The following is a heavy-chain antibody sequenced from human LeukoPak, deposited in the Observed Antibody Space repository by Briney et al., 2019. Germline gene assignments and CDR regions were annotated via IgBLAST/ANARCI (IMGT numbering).Heavy chain of an antibody. J-gene: IGHJ4*02. D-gene: IGHD6-13*01. CDR2: IYPGDSDT. CDR1: GYSFTSYW. Sequence: GESLQISCQGSGYSFTSYWIGWVRQLPGKGLEWMGIIYPGDSDTRYSPSFQGQVTISADKSISTAYLQWSSLKASDTAMYYCARHVGYGSWYAVYWGRGTLVTVSS. V-gene: IGHV5-51*01. CDR3: ARHVGYGSWYAVY.